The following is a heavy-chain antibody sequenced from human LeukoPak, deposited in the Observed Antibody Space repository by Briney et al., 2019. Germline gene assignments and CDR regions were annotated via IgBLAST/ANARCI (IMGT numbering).Heavy chain of an antibody. D-gene: IGHD6-19*01. CDR2: IYSGGST. J-gene: IGHJ4*02. V-gene: IGHV3-53*01. Sequence: PGGSLRLSCAASGFTVSSNYMTWVRQAPGKGLKWVSHIYSGGSTFYADSVKGRFTISRDNSKNTLYLQMNSLRAEDTAVYFCARWRTGGWSLDYWGQGTLVTVSS. CDR3: ARWRTGGWSLDY. CDR1: GFTVSSNY.